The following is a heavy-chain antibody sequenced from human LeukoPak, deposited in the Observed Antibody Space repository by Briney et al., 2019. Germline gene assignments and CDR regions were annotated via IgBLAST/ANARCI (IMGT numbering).Heavy chain of an antibody. CDR2: IYYSGRT. J-gene: IGHJ4*02. V-gene: IGHV4-39*07. CDR1: GGSISSGSYY. CDR3: ARSASYYDSSGYYLMYYFDY. Sequence: SETLSLTCIVSGGSISSGSYYWGWIRQPPGKGLEWIGSIYYSGRTYYNPSLKSRVTISVDTSKNQFSLKLSSVTAADTAVYYCARSASYYDSSGYYLMYYFDYWGQGTLVTVSS. D-gene: IGHD3-22*01.